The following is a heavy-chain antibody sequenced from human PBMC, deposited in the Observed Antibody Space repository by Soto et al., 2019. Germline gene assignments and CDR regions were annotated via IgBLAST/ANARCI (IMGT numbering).Heavy chain of an antibody. J-gene: IGHJ5*02. V-gene: IGHV4-39*01. CDR3: ARRERAPGTDWWFDP. CDR2: IYYTGST. CDR1: GSSISDTTYY. Sequence: SETLSLTCTVSGSSISDTTYYWGWIRQSPGKGLEWIGSIYYTGSTYYNPSLKCRVTISIDTSKNQFSLKVSSVTAADTAVYYCARRERAPGTDWWFDPWGQGTLVTVSS. D-gene: IGHD6-13*01.